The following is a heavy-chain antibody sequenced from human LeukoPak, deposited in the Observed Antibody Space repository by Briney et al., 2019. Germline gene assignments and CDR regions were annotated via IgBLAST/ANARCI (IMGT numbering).Heavy chain of an antibody. Sequence: ASVKVSCKASGYTFTGYYMYWVRQAPGQGLEWMGWISANSGDTKFAQKFQGRVTMTTETSTNTAYMELRSLRFDDTAIYYCARDKRYAFDNWGQGTLVSVSS. V-gene: IGHV1-18*04. CDR1: GYTFTGYY. CDR2: ISANSGDT. CDR3: ARDKRYAFDN. D-gene: IGHD3-9*01. J-gene: IGHJ4*02.